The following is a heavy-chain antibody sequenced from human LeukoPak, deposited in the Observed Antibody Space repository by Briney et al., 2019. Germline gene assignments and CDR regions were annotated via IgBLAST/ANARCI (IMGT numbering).Heavy chain of an antibody. J-gene: IGHJ4*02. Sequence: GGSLRLSCAASGFTFNIHSITCARQAPGKWREWVSSIRGSGGTTYYADYVKGRFTISRDHSKHTVYLQMNSLRHEDTAIYYCAKDFEVHSNGCRGYFDYWGQGTLVTVSS. CDR3: AKDFEVHSNGCRGYFDY. CDR2: IRGSGGTT. CDR1: GFTFNIHS. V-gene: IGHV3-23*01. D-gene: IGHD5-18*01.